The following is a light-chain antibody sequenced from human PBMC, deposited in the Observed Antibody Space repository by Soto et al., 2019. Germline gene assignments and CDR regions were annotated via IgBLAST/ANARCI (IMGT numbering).Light chain of an antibody. Sequence: DIQMTQSPSTLSASVGDRVTVTCRASQSVRDWVAWYQQQAGRAPRLLIYKASSLQSGVPSRFSGSGFGTEFTLTISSLQPDDFASYYCQQYYSYSKLTCGGGTKVDIK. CDR1: QSVRDW. CDR3: QQYYSYSKLT. CDR2: KAS. V-gene: IGKV1-5*03. J-gene: IGKJ4*02.